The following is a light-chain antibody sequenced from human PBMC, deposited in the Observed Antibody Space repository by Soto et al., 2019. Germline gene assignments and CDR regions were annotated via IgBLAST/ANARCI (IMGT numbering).Light chain of an antibody. CDR3: QQRTNWPPLT. Sequence: EIVLTQSPATLSLSPGERATLSCRASQSVSRYLAWYQKKPGQAPRLLIYDTSNRATGIPARFSGSGSGTDFTLTISSLEPEDFAVYYCQQRTNWPPLTFGGGTKLKI. V-gene: IGKV3-11*01. CDR2: DTS. J-gene: IGKJ4*01. CDR1: QSVSRY.